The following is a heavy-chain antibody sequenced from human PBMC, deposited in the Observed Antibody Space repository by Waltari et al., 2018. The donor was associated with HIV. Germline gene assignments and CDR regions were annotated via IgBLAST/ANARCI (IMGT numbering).Heavy chain of an antibody. D-gene: IGHD6-13*01. J-gene: IGHJ5*02. CDR1: GYTFTGYY. CDR2: INPNSGGT. V-gene: IGHV1-2*02. CDR3: ARHSRPIAAAGRGWFDP. Sequence: QVQLVQSGAEVKKPGASVTVSCKASGYTFTGYYMNWVPQAPGQGLEWMGWINPNSGGTNYAQKFQGRVTMTRDTSISTAYMELSRLRSDDTAVYYCARHSRPIAAAGRGWFDPWGQGTLVTVSS.